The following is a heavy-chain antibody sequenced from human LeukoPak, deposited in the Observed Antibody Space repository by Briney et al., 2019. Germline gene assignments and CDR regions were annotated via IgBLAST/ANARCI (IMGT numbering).Heavy chain of an antibody. CDR3: ARYIRSPLYYFDY. J-gene: IGHJ4*02. CDR2: ISASGDST. D-gene: IGHD1-1*01. CDR1: GFAFSSYA. V-gene: IGHV3-23*01. Sequence: GGSLRLSCAASGFAFSSYAMSWARQAPGKGLEWVSTISASGDSTYYADSVKGRFTISRDISRNTLYVQMNSLRAEDTAVYYCARYIRSPLYYFDYWGRGTLVTVSS.